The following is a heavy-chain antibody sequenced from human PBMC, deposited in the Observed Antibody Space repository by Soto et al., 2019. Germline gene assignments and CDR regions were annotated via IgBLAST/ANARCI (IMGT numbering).Heavy chain of an antibody. J-gene: IGHJ3*02. V-gene: IGHV1-18*01. Sequence: GASVKVSCKASGYTFTIYGISWVRQAPGQGLEWMGWISAYNGNTNYAQKLQGRVTMTTDTSTSTAYMELRSLRSDDTAVYYCAILGQDIVVVPAAMPDAFDIWGQGTMVTVSS. CDR3: AILGQDIVVVPAAMPDAFDI. D-gene: IGHD2-2*01. CDR2: ISAYNGNT. CDR1: GYTFTIYG.